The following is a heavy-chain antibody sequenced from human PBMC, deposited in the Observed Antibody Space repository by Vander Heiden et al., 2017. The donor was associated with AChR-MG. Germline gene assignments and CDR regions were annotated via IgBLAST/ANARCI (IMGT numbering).Heavy chain of an antibody. D-gene: IGHD3-9*01. V-gene: IGHV1-8*01. CDR2: MNPKSGNT. CDR1: GYTFTSYD. J-gene: IGHJ4*02. CDR3: ARAGGPYYDILTGYYGAAGFDY. Sequence: QVPLVQSGAEVKKPGASVKVSCKASGYTFTSYDIHWVGQATGQGLEWMGWMNPKSGNTGYAQKFQGRVTMTRNTSISTAYMELSSLRSEDTAVYYCARAGGPYYDILTGYYGAAGFDYWGQGTLVTVSS.